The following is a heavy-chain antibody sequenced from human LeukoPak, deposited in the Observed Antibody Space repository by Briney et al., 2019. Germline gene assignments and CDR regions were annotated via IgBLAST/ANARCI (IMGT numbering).Heavy chain of an antibody. CDR1: GLTFSSSW. CDR3: ARNNGMDV. CDR2: INPDGNKK. J-gene: IGHJ6*02. V-gene: IGHV3-7*03. Sequence: GGSLRLSCAVSGLTFSSSWMDWVRQAPGKGLEWVASINPDGNKKYSADSVKGRFTISKDNAKNSLYLQMNSLRAEDTALYHCARNNGMDVWGQGTTVIVSS.